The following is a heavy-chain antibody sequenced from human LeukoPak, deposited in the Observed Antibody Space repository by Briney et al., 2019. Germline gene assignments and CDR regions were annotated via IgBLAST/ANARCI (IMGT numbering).Heavy chain of an antibody. CDR1: GFTFSSYG. J-gene: IGHJ6*03. V-gene: IGHV3-30*02. CDR2: IRYDGSNE. Sequence: GGSLRLSCAASGFTFSSYGMHWVRQAPGKGLEWVAFIRYDGSNEYYADSVKGRFTISRENSKNTLYLQMNSLRAEDTAVYYCAKGPYCSGGTCYLNYYYMDVWGKGTTVTVSS. D-gene: IGHD2-15*01. CDR3: AKGPYCSGGTCYLNYYYMDV.